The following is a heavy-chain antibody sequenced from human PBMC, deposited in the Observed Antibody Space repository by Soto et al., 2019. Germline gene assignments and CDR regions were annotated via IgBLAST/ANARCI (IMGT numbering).Heavy chain of an antibody. Sequence: SETLSLTCTVSGGSISSYYWSWIRQPPGKGLEWIGYIYYSGSTNYNPSLKSRVTISVDTSKNQFSLKLSSVTAADTAVYYCASLPYSGYDSPIPYYYYYMDVWGKGTTVTVSS. CDR3: ASLPYSGYDSPIPYYYYYMDV. CDR2: IYYSGST. D-gene: IGHD5-12*01. J-gene: IGHJ6*03. CDR1: GGSISSYY. V-gene: IGHV4-59*08.